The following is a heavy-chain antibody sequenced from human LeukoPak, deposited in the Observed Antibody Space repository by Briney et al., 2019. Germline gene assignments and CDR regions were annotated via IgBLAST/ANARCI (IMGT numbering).Heavy chain of an antibody. V-gene: IGHV3-48*04. CDR2: ISSSSITI. Sequence: GGSLRLSCAASGFTFSSYSLNWVRQSPGKGLVWVSFISSSSITIYYADSEKGRFTISRDNAEKSLYLQMNSLRAEDTAVYYCARTRSQQYSSGWYYFDCWGQGTLVTVSS. CDR3: ARTRSQQYSSGWYYFDC. D-gene: IGHD6-19*01. J-gene: IGHJ4*02. CDR1: GFTFSSYS.